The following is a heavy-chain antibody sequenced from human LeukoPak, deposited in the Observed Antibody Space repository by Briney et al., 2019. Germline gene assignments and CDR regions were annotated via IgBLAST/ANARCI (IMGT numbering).Heavy chain of an antibody. Sequence: SETLSLTCAVSGGSISSSYYWAWIRQSPGKGLEWIGSISYSGSTYSNPSLKSRVTISVDTSKNQFSLKLSSVTAADTAVYYCARDSGPRGIAVAGSGDDAFDIWGQGTMVTVSS. J-gene: IGHJ3*02. D-gene: IGHD6-19*01. V-gene: IGHV4-39*07. CDR2: ISYSGST. CDR3: ARDSGPRGIAVAGSGDDAFDI. CDR1: GGSISSSYY.